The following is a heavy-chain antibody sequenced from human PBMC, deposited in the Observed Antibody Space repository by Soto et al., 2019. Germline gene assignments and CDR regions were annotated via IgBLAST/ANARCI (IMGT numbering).Heavy chain of an antibody. CDR2: IYYSGST. J-gene: IGHJ4*02. V-gene: IGHV4-39*02. Sequence: SETLSLTCTVSGGSISSSSYYWGWIRQPPGKGLEWIGSIYYSGSTYYNPSLKSRVTISVDTSKNQFSLKLSSVTAADTAVYNCARERRVGATRDDYRAQRTPVTVSS. D-gene: IGHD1-26*01. CDR3: ARERRVGATRDDY. CDR1: GGSISSSSYY.